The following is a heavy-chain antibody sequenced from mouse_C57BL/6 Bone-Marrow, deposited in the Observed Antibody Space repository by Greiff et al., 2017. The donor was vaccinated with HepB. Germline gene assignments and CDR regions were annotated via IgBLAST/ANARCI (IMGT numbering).Heavy chain of an antibody. D-gene: IGHD1-1*01. CDR1: GFTFSNYW. CDR2: IRLKSDNYAT. Sequence: EVNLVESGGGLVQPGGSMKLSCVASGFTFSNYWMNWVRQSPEKGLEWVAQIRLKSDNYATHYAESVKGRFTISRDDSKSSVYLQMNNLRAEDTGIYYCTGTYGSYYWGQGTTLTVSS. CDR3: TGTYGSYY. V-gene: IGHV6-3*01. J-gene: IGHJ2*01.